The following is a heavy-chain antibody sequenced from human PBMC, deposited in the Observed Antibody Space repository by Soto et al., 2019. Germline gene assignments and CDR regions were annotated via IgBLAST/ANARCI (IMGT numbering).Heavy chain of an antibody. V-gene: IGHV1-18*01. D-gene: IGHD4-4*01. CDR3: ARDTSNSVDD. Sequence: HVQLVQSGGELKKPGASVKVSCNTSGYTFNTYFITWVRQAPGQGLEWMGWISPHNGNTNYAEKFQGRFPMSADTTTKTSYMEPRNLRFDDTAVYSCARDTSNSVDDWGQGNLVTDST. J-gene: IGHJ4*02. CDR1: GYTFNTYF. CDR2: ISPHNGNT.